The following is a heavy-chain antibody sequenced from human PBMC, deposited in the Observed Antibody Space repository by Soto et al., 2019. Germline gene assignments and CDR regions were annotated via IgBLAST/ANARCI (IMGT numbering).Heavy chain of an antibody. D-gene: IGHD4-17*01. CDR2: ISYDGSNK. V-gene: IGHV3-30-3*01. CDR3: AREGDYNYYYYGMDV. Sequence: GGSLRLSCAASGFTFSSYAMHWVRQAPGKGLEWVAVISYDGSNKYYADSVKGRFTISRDNSKNTLYLQMNSLRAEDTAVYYCAREGDYNYYYYGMDVWGQGTTVTVSS. J-gene: IGHJ6*02. CDR1: GFTFSSYA.